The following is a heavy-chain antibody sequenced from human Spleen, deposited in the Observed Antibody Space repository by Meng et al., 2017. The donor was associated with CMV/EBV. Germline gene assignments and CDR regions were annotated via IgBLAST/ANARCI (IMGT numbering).Heavy chain of an antibody. CDR1: GGSISSSSYY. CDR2: IYYSGST. Sequence: GSLRLSCTVSGGSISSSSYYWGWIRQPPGKGLEWIGSIYYSGSTYYNPSLKSRVTISVDTSKNQFSLKLSSVTAADTAVYYCAREAGARPIDYWGQGTLVTVSS. V-gene: IGHV4-39*07. D-gene: IGHD6-6*01. CDR3: AREAGARPIDY. J-gene: IGHJ4*02.